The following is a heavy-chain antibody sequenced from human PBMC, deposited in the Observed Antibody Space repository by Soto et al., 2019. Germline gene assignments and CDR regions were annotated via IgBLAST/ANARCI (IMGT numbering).Heavy chain of an antibody. V-gene: IGHV5-51*01. CDR2: IYPGDSDT. CDR1: GYSFTSYW. Sequence: ESLKISCKGSGYSFTSYWIGWVRQMPGKGLEWMGIIYPGDSDTRYSPSFQGQVTISADKSISTAYLQWSSLKASDTAMYYCARRMGSSLGAGANDAFDIWGQGTMVTVSS. CDR3: ARRMGSSLGAGANDAFDI. J-gene: IGHJ3*02. D-gene: IGHD6-6*01.